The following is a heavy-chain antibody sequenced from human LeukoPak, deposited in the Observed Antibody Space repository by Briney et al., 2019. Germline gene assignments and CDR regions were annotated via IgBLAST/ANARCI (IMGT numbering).Heavy chain of an antibody. D-gene: IGHD3-10*01. Sequence: GGSLRLSCAASRFTFRGSAVHWVRQASGRGLEWVAFIRSNSATTYAPSVKGRFTVSRDDLKSTAYLEMNDLRVEDTAVYYCIRVDEGSYCCDSWGQGTLVTVSS. CDR2: IRSNSAT. J-gene: IGHJ5*01. V-gene: IGHV3-73*01. CDR3: IRVDEGSYCCDS. CDR1: RFTFRGSA.